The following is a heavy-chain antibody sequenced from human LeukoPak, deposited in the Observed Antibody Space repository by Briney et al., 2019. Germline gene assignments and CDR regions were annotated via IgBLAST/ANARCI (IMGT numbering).Heavy chain of an antibody. CDR2: INPSGGST. CDR1: GYTFTSHH. CDR3: AREAVTIFGVVPTQTTKGPHRFDP. Sequence: ASVKVSCKASGYTFTSHHMHWVRQAPGQGLEWMGIINPSGGSTNYAQKFQGRVTMTRDMSTSTVYMELSSLRSEDTAVYYCAREAVTIFGVVPTQTTKGPHRFDPWGQGTLVTVSS. V-gene: IGHV1-46*01. D-gene: IGHD3-3*01. J-gene: IGHJ5*02.